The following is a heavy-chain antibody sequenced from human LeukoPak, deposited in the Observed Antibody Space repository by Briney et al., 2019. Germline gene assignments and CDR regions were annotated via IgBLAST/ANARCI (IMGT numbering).Heavy chain of an antibody. CDR2: VHGDGNNI. V-gene: IGHV3-74*01. CDR1: GFPFSSYA. D-gene: IGHD1-26*01. J-gene: IGHJ4*02. CDR3: ARARVGDPTDY. Sequence: GGSLRLSCAASGFPFSSYAMYWVRQAPGKGLVWVSRVHGDGNNIGYADSVRGRFTISRDNAKNTLYLQMNSLRPEDTAVYYCARARVGDPTDYWGQGTLVTVSP.